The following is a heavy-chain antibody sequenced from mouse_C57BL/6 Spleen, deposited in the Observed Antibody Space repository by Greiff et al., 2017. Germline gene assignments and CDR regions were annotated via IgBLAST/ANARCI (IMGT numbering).Heavy chain of an antibody. J-gene: IGHJ3*01. V-gene: IGHV1-18*01. D-gene: IGHD2-4*01. CDR3: ARSLYDYDGAWFAY. CDR1: GYTFTDYN. CDR2: INPNNGGT. Sequence: VQLKESGPELVKPGASVKIPCKASGYTFTDYNMDWVKQSHGKSLEWIGDINPNNGGTIYNQKFKGKATLTVDKSSSTAYMELRSLTSEDTAVYYCARSLYDYDGAWFAYWGQGTLVTVSA.